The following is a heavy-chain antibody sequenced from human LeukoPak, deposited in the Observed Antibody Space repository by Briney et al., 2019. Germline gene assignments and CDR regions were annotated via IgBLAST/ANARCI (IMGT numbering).Heavy chain of an antibody. J-gene: IGHJ4*02. CDR3: AKDLHNWSGIDC. V-gene: IGHV3-23*01. Sequence: PGGSLTLSCAASGFTFSGNAMNWLRQAPGKGLEWVSGSGSDNKPHYTDSVKGRFTISTDNSKNTLYLQMTGERAEDTARYYCAKDLHNWSGIDCWGQGTLVTVSS. D-gene: IGHD3-3*01. CDR2: SGSDNKP. CDR1: GFTFSGNA.